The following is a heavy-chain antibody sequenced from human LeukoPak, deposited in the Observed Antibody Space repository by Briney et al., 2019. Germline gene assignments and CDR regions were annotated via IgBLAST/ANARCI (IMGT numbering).Heavy chain of an antibody. Sequence: GGSLILSCAASGFTFKYFWMHWVRHVQGKGLVWVSGINNDGTATYYADSVKGRFTISRDNAKNTVYLQMNGLRAEDTTVYYCATVSEYWGQGTLVTVSS. CDR1: GFTFKYFW. CDR3: ATVSEY. CDR2: INNDGTAT. J-gene: IGHJ4*02. V-gene: IGHV3-74*01.